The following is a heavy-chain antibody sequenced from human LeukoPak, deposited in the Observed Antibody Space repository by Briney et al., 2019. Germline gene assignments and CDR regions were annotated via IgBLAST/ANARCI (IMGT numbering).Heavy chain of an antibody. CDR1: GGTFSSYA. CDR2: IIPIFGTA. J-gene: IGHJ3*02. D-gene: IGHD3-3*01. V-gene: IGHV1-69*05. Sequence: ASVKVSCKASGGTFSSYAISWVRQAPGQGLEWMGGIIPIFGTANYAQKFQGRVTITTDESTSTAYMELSSLRSEDTAVYYCARDSPTYYDFWSGYSLYGAFDIWGQGTMVTVSS. CDR3: ARDSPTYYDFWSGYSLYGAFDI.